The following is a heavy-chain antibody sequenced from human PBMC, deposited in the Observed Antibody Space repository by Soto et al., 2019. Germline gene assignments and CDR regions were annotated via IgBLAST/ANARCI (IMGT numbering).Heavy chain of an antibody. CDR3: AREITFGGVIAPFDY. J-gene: IGHJ4*02. V-gene: IGHV3-7*03. D-gene: IGHD3-16*02. CDR1: GFTFSSYW. CDR2: IKQDGSEK. Sequence: EVQLVESGGGLVQPGGSLRLSCAASGFTFSSYWMSWVRQAPGKGLEWVANIKQDGSEKYYVDSVKGRFTISRDNAKNSLYLQMNSLRAEDTAVYYCAREITFGGVIAPFDYWGQGTLVTVSS.